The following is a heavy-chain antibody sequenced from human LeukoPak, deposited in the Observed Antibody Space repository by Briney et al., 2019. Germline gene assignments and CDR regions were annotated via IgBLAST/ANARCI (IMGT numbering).Heavy chain of an antibody. CDR3: ARDGYYCSGGSCSNYFAYYFDY. Sequence: GGSLRLSCAASGFTFSSYAMHWVRQAPGKGLERVAVISYDGSNKYYADSVKGRFTISRDNSKNTLYLQMNSLRAEDTAVYYCARDGYYCSGGSCSNYFAYYFDYWGQGTLVTVSS. CDR2: ISYDGSNK. CDR1: GFTFSSYA. D-gene: IGHD2-15*01. J-gene: IGHJ4*02. V-gene: IGHV3-30*04.